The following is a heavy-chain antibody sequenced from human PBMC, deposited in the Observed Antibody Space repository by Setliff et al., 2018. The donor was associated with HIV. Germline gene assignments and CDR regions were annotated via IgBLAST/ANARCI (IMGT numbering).Heavy chain of an antibody. D-gene: IGHD3-16*01. Sequence: GASVKVSCKASGGTFNSYSFSWVRQAPGDGLEWVGGIIPTFVTPNYAQKFQGRVTITADESTSTAYVELSSLKSEDTAVYYCARGDMIAFGGVGPFDYWGQGTLVTVSS. CDR3: ARGDMIAFGGVGPFDY. J-gene: IGHJ4*02. CDR2: IIPTFVTP. V-gene: IGHV1-69*13. CDR1: GGTFNSYS.